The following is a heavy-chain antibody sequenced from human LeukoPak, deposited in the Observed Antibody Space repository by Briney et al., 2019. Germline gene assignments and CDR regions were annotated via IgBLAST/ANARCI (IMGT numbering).Heavy chain of an antibody. Sequence: SETLSLTCTVSGVSISSSSYYWGWIRQPPGKGLEWIGSIYSSVSTYYNPSLKSRVTISVDTSKNQFTLKLSSVTAADTAVYYCAKEGTYTYGASDFDYWGQGTLVTVSS. CDR2: IYSSVST. CDR3: AKEGTYTYGASDFDY. J-gene: IGHJ4*02. V-gene: IGHV4-39*06. CDR1: GVSISSSSYY. D-gene: IGHD4/OR15-4a*01.